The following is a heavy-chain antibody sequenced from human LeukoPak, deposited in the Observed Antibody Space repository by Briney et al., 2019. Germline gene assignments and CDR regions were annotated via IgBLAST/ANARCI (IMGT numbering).Heavy chain of an antibody. D-gene: IGHD1-1*01. CDR1: GFTFSSYA. CDR2: ISYDGSNK. CDR3: AREVQEYYFDY. V-gene: IGHV3-30*04. J-gene: IGHJ4*02. Sequence: GVSLRLSCAASGFTFSSYAMHWVRQAPGKGLEGVAVISYDGSNKYYADSVKGRFTISRDNSKNTLYLQMNSLRAEDTAVYYCAREVQEYYFDYWGQGTLVTVSS.